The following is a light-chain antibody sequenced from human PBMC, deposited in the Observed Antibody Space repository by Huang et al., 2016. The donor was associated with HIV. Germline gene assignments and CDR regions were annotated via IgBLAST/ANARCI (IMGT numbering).Light chain of an antibody. CDR3: QQSFNFPRT. J-gene: IGKJ1*01. V-gene: IGKV1-39*01. CDR1: QDIMTY. CDR2: AAS. Sequence: DIKLTQSPSSLSASVGDRVTITCRASQDIMTYVNWYQQRPGKAPKLLSYAASTLQSVVPSRFSGSGSGTDFTLNGSSLQPEDVATFYCQQSFNFPRTFGQGTKVEIK.